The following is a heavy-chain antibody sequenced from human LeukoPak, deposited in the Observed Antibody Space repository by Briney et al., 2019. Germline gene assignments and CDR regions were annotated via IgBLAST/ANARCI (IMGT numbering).Heavy chain of an antibody. CDR3: ARDSPYGPNYYYYMDV. J-gene: IGHJ6*03. Sequence: PSETLSLTCTVPGGSISSYYWSWIRQPAGKGLEWIGRIYTSGSTNYNPSLKSRVTMSVDTSKNQFSLKLSSVTAADTAVYYCARDSPYGPNYYYYMDVWGKGTTVTVSS. CDR2: IYTSGST. CDR1: GGSISSYY. V-gene: IGHV4-4*07. D-gene: IGHD4-17*01.